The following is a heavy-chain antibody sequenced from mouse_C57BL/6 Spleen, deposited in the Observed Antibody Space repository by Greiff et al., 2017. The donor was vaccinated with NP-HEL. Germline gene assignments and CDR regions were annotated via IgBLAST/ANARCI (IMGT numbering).Heavy chain of an antibody. V-gene: IGHV5-12*01. Sequence: EVQLVESGGGLVQPGGSLKLSCAASGFTFSDYYMYWVRQTPEKRLEWVAYISNGGGSTYYPDTVKGRFTISRDNAKNTLYLQMSRLKSEDTAMYYCARHDYDDTYYAMDYWGQGTSVTVSS. J-gene: IGHJ4*01. D-gene: IGHD2-4*01. CDR3: ARHDYDDTYYAMDY. CDR1: GFTFSDYY. CDR2: ISNGGGST.